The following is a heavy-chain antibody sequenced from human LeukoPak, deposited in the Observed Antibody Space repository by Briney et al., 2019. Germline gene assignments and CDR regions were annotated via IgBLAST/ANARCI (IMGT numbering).Heavy chain of an antibody. CDR3: AREVAATPHNWFDP. V-gene: IGHV4-59*01. Sequence: PSETLSLTCTVSGGSISSYYWSWIRQPPGKGLEWIGYIYYSGSTNYNPSLKSRVTISVDTSKNQFSLKLSSVTAADTAVYYCAREVAATPHNWFDPWGQGTLVTVSS. CDR2: IYYSGST. D-gene: IGHD2-15*01. J-gene: IGHJ5*02. CDR1: GGSISSYY.